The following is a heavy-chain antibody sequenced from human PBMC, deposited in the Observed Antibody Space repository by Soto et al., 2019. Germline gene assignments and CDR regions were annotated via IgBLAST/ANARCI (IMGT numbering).Heavy chain of an antibody. CDR3: ARIPTDLSSNYVPF. CDR1: GGTFGSNA. CDR2: IIPILGTA. D-gene: IGHD4-4*01. Sequence: QVQLVQSGAEVKKPGSSVKVSCRASGGTFGSNAISWVRQPPGQGLERMGGIIPILGTANYAQKFQGRVTITADESTSTAYMELSSLRSEDTAVYYCARIPTDLSSNYVPFWGQGTLVTVSS. V-gene: IGHV1-69*01. J-gene: IGHJ4*02.